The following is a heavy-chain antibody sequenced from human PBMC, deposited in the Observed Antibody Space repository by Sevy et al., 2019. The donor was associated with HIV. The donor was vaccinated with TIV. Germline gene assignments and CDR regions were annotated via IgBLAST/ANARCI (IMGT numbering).Heavy chain of an antibody. J-gene: IGHJ4*02. CDR1: GFTFSSYA. CDR3: ARALLAATLAYFDY. CDR2: ISYDGSNK. D-gene: IGHD2-15*01. Sequence: GGSLRLSCAASGFTFSSYAMHWVRQAPGKGLEWVAVISYDGSNKYYADSVKGRFTISRDNSKNTLYLQMNSLRAEDTAVYYCARALLAATLAYFDYWGQGTLVTVST. V-gene: IGHV3-30-3*01.